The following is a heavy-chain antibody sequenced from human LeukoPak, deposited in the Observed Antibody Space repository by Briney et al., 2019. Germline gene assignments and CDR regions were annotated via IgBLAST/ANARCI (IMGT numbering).Heavy chain of an antibody. J-gene: IGHJ4*02. V-gene: IGHV2-70*11. Sequence: SGPALVKPTQILTLTCTFSGFSLRDTGMCMSWIRQPPGKALEWLARIDWDDDKYYSTSLKTRLTISKDTSKNQVVLTMINMDPVDTATYYCARISDHYDSSGYSVFDYWGQGIQVTVSS. D-gene: IGHD3-22*01. CDR3: ARISDHYDSSGYSVFDY. CDR2: IDWDDDK. CDR1: GFSLRDTGMC.